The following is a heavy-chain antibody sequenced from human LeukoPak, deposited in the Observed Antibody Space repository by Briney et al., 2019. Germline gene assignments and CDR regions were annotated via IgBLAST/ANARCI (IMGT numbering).Heavy chain of an antibody. J-gene: IGHJ4*02. CDR2: IYYSGST. CDR1: GGSISSSSYY. Sequence: SETLSLTCTVSGGSISSSSYYWGWIRQPPGKGLEWVGSIYYSGSTYYNPSLKSRVTISVDTSKNQFSLKLSSVTAADTAVYYCAKHHWDDSSGYYYLGAFDYWGQGTLGTVSS. CDR3: AKHHWDDSSGYYYLGAFDY. V-gene: IGHV4-39*01. D-gene: IGHD3-22*01.